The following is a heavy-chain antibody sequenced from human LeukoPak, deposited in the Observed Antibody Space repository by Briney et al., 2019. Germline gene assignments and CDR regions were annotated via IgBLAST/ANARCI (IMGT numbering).Heavy chain of an antibody. Sequence: ASVKVSCKASGGTFSSYAVSWVRQAPGQGLEWMGRIIPILGIANYAQKFQGRVTITADKSTSTAYMELSSLRSEDTAVYYCARVGHDYGDYMVYWGQGTLVTVSS. V-gene: IGHV1-69*04. CDR1: GGTFSSYA. J-gene: IGHJ4*02. CDR3: ARVGHDYGDYMVY. D-gene: IGHD4-17*01. CDR2: IIPILGIA.